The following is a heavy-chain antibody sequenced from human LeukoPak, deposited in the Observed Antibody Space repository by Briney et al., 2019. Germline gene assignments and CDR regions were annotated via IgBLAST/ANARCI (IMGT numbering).Heavy chain of an antibody. CDR1: GFTFRSYA. CDR3: ERPFLAGGYYMDV. Sequence: GRSLRLSCAASGFTFRSYAMHWVRQAPGKGLEWVALISYDGSNKYYADSVKGRFTISRDNSKNTLFLQMNSLRADDTAVYYCERPFLAGGYYMDVWGKGTTVSVSS. J-gene: IGHJ6*03. CDR2: ISYDGSNK. D-gene: IGHD2/OR15-2a*01. V-gene: IGHV3-30*04.